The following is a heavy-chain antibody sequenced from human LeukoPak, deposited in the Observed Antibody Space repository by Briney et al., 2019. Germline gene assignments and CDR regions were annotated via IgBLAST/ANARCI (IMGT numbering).Heavy chain of an antibody. V-gene: IGHV3-23*01. CDR1: RFTFSGYA. Sequence: GGSLRLSCAASRFTFSGYAMYWVRQAPGKGLEWVSCIDASDVNTYYADSVKGRFTISRDNSRNTLYLQMNGLRAEDTAVYYCAKECDYSPGHKFDLWGQGTLVTVSS. CDR2: IDASDVNT. CDR3: AKECDYSPGHKFDL. D-gene: IGHD3-10*01. J-gene: IGHJ4*02.